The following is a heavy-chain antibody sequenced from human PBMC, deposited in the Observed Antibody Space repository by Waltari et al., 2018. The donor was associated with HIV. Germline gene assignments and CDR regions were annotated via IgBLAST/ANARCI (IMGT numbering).Heavy chain of an antibody. V-gene: IGHV3-9*01. J-gene: IGHJ4*02. D-gene: IGHD1-26*01. CDR3: AKDMGSYTAIDY. CDR2: ISWNSGSI. CDR1: GFTFDDYA. Sequence: EVQLVESGGGLVQPGRSLRLSCAASGFTFDDYAMHWVRQAPGKGLEWVSGISWNSGSIGYADSVKGRFTISRDNAKNSLYLQMNSLRAEDTALYYCAKDMGSYTAIDYWGQGTLVTVSS.